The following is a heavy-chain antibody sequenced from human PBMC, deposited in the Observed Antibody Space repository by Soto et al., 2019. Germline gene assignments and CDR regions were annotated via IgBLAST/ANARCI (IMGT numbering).Heavy chain of an antibody. CDR2: INHSGSI. D-gene: IGHD2-15*01. Sequence: SETLSLTCAVYGGSFSGYYWSWIRQPPGKGLEWIGEINHSGSINYNPSLKSRDTISVDTSKNQFSLKLSSVTAADTAVYYCARMAGYCSGGSCYHYYGMDVWGQGTTVTVSS. CDR3: ARMAGYCSGGSCYHYYGMDV. J-gene: IGHJ6*02. CDR1: GGSFSGYY. V-gene: IGHV4-34*01.